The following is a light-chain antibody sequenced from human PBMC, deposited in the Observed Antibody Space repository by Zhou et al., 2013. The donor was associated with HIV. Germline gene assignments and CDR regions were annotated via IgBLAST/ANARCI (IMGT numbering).Light chain of an antibody. CDR3: QQSYSSLFT. V-gene: IGKV1-39*01. J-gene: IGKJ3*01. Sequence: DIQMTQSPSSLSASVGDRVTITCRASQSISSYLNWYQQKPGKAPKLLIYAASSLQSGVPSRFSGSASGTDFTLTISSLQPEDFATYYCQQSYSSLFTFGPGPKWISN. CDR2: AAS. CDR1: QSISSY.